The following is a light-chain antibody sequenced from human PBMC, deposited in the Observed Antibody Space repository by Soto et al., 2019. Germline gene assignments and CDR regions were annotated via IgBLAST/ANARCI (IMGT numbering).Light chain of an antibody. J-gene: IGKJ2*02. Sequence: EIVLTQSPATLSLSPGERATLSCRASQSVSSYLAWYQQKPGQAPRLLIYDASNRATGTPARFSGSGFGTDFTLTISSLEPEDFAVYYCQQRSNWPLSTFGQGTKLEIK. V-gene: IGKV3-11*01. CDR2: DAS. CDR3: QQRSNWPLST. CDR1: QSVSSY.